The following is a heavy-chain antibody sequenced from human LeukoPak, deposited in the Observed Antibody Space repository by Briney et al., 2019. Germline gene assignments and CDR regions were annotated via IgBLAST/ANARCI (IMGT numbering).Heavy chain of an antibody. V-gene: IGHV1-24*01. Sequence: ASVKVSSKVSGYTLTELSMHWVRQAPGKGLEWMVGFDPEDGETIYAQKFQGRVTMTEDTSTDTAYMELSSLRSEDTAVCYCATGRTTVTTPLDYWGQGTLVTVSS. CDR3: ATGRTTVTTPLDY. CDR1: GYTLTELS. J-gene: IGHJ4*02. D-gene: IGHD4-17*01. CDR2: FDPEDGET.